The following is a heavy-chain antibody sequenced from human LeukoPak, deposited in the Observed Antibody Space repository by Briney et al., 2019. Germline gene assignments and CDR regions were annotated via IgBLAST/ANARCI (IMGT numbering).Heavy chain of an antibody. Sequence: GGSLRLSCAASGFTFSSYAMHWVRQAAGKGLEWVAVISYDGSNKYYADSVKGRFTISRDNSKNTLYLQMNSLRAEDTAVYYCASPGYSSGWYFDAFDIWGQGTMVTVSS. D-gene: IGHD6-19*01. CDR2: ISYDGSNK. J-gene: IGHJ3*02. CDR3: ASPGYSSGWYFDAFDI. CDR1: GFTFSSYA. V-gene: IGHV3-30-3*01.